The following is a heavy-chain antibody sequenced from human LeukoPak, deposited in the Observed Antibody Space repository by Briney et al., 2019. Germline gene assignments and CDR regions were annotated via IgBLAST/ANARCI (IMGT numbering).Heavy chain of an antibody. CDR1: GFTLSSYW. CDR3: ARASYRVWTYYYDSSGHPDY. CDR2: INSDGSST. Sequence: GGSLRLSCAASGFTLSSYWMHWVRQAPGKGLVWVSRINSDGSSTSYADSVKGRFTISRDNAKNTLYLQMNSLRAEDTAVYYCARASYRVWTYYYDSSGHPDYWGQGTLVTVS. D-gene: IGHD3-22*01. V-gene: IGHV3-74*01. J-gene: IGHJ4*02.